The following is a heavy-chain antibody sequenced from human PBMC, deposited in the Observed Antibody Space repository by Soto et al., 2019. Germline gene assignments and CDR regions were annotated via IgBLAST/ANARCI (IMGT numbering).Heavy chain of an antibody. CDR1: GGTFSSYT. V-gene: IGHV1-69*02. J-gene: IGHJ5*02. D-gene: IGHD3-10*01. CDR2: IIPILGIA. CDR3: AGGLWFGELEDWFDP. Sequence: QVQLVQSGAEVKKPGSSVKVSCKASGGTFSSYTISWVRQAPGQGLEWMGRIIPILGIANYAQKFQGRVTITADKSMXTAYMELSSLRSEDTAVYYCAGGLWFGELEDWFDPWGQGTLVTVSS.